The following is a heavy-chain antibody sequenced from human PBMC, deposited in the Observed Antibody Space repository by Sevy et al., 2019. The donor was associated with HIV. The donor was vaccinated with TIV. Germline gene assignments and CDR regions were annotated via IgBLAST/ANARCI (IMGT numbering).Heavy chain of an antibody. CDR2: INPNSGGT. V-gene: IGHV1-2*02. CDR1: GYTFTGYY. CDR3: AREWVLTDDAFDI. Sequence: ASVKVSCKASGYTFTGYYMHWVRQAPGQGLEWMGWINPNSGGTNYAQKFQGRVTMTRDTSISTAYMELSRLRSDDTAVYYCAREWVLTDDAFDIWGQGTMVTVSS. D-gene: IGHD2-8*01. J-gene: IGHJ3*02.